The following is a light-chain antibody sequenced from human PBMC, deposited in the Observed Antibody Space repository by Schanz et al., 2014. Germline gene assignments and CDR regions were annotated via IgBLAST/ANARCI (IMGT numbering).Light chain of an antibody. J-gene: IGLJ2*01. Sequence: QSALTQPASVSGSPGQSITISCTGTSSDIGGYNYVSWYQQYPGKAPKLMIYDVSNRPSGVSNRFSGSKSGNTASLTISGLQAEDEADYYCTSYTGSGPVVFGGGTKLTVL. V-gene: IGLV2-14*01. CDR1: SSDIGGYNY. CDR2: DVS. CDR3: TSYTGSGPVV.